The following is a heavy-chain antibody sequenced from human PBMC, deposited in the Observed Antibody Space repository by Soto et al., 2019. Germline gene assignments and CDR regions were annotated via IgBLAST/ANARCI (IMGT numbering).Heavy chain of an antibody. Sequence: SVKVSCKSSGGTFSSYAISWVRQAPGQGLEWMGGIIPIFGTANYAQKFQGRVTITADKSTSTAYMELSSLRSEDTAVYYCASTYYDILTGYSNYYYYGMDVRG. CDR1: GGTFSSYA. J-gene: IGHJ6*02. CDR3: ASTYYDILTGYSNYYYYGMDV. CDR2: IIPIFGTA. V-gene: IGHV1-69*06. D-gene: IGHD3-9*01.